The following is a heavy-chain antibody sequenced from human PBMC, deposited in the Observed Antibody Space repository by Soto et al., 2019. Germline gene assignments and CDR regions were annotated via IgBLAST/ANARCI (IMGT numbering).Heavy chain of an antibody. J-gene: IGHJ5*02. Sequence: GSLRLSCAASGFTFSTYGMTWVRQPPGKGLEWIGYIYYSGSTNYNPSLKSRVTISVDTSKNQFSLKLSSVTAADTAVYYCARGHDYGDNWFDPWGQGTLVTVSS. V-gene: IGHV4-59*01. CDR2: IYYSGST. D-gene: IGHD4-17*01. CDR3: ARGHDYGDNWFDP. CDR1: GFTFSTYG.